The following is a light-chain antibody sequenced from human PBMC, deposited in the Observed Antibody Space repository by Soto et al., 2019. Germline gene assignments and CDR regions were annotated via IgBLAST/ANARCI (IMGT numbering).Light chain of an antibody. CDR1: QSISSN. V-gene: IGKV3-15*01. CDR2: GPS. Sequence: TVLTQSPATLSVSPGESATISCRASQSISSNLAWYQQQPGQAPRLLIYGPSTRATGVPARFSGSGSGTEFTLTISSLHSEDFAMYYCQQYTHWPVWSFGQGAKVDI. CDR3: QQYTHWPVWS. J-gene: IGKJ1*01.